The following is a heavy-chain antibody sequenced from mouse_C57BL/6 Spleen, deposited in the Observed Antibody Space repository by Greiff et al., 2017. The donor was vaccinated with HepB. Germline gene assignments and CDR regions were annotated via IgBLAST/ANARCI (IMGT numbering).Heavy chain of an antibody. D-gene: IGHD1-1*01. Sequence: QVHVKQSGAELVKPGASVKLSCKASGYTFTEYTIHWVKQRSGQGLEWIGWFYPGSGSIKYNEKFKDKATLTADKSSSTVYMELSRLTSEDSAVYFCARHPNSLYYYGSPLAMDYWGQGTSVTVSS. CDR1: GYTFTEYT. CDR2: FYPGSGSI. CDR3: ARHPNSLYYYGSPLAMDY. J-gene: IGHJ4*01. V-gene: IGHV1-62-2*01.